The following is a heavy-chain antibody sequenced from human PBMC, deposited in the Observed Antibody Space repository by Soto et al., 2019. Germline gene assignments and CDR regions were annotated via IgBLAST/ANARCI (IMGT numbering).Heavy chain of an antibody. CDR3: ARGIRYSSGWNFDY. D-gene: IGHD6-19*01. CDR2: IIPMFGTP. Sequence: QVQLVQSGAEVRKPGSSVKVSCKASEGTFSTDAISWVRQAPGQGLEWMGGIIPMFGTPNYAQKFQGKVTIAADKSTRTVYMELSSLRSEDTAVYFCARGIRYSSGWNFDYWGQGTLVTVS. V-gene: IGHV1-69*06. J-gene: IGHJ4*02. CDR1: EGTFSTDA.